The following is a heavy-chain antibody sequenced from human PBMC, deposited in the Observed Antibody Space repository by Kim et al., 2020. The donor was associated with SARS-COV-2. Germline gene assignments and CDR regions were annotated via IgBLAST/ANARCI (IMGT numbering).Heavy chain of an antibody. CDR3: TKDLHWAMVRGFDP. D-gene: IGHD5-18*01. CDR1: GFTFSSYA. CDR2: ISGSGGST. J-gene: IGHJ5*02. Sequence: GGSLRLSCAASGFTFSSYAMSWVRQAPGKGLEWVSAISGSGGSTYYADSVKGRFTISRDNSKNTLYLQMNSLRAEDTAVYYCTKDLHWAMVRGFDPWGQGTLVTVSS. V-gene: IGHV3-23*01.